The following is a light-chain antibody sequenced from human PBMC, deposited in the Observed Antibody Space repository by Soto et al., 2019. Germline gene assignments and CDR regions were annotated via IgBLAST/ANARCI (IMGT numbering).Light chain of an antibody. J-gene: IGKJ2*01. CDR3: QQYGSSPYT. CDR1: QTVTSSY. CDR2: AVS. Sequence: EIVLTQSPGTLSLSSGERATLSCRASQTVTSSYLLWYQQKPGQAPRLLIYAVSTRATGIPDRFSGSGSGTDFTLTISKLEPEDFAVYYCQQYGSSPYTFGQGTNLEIK. V-gene: IGKV3-20*01.